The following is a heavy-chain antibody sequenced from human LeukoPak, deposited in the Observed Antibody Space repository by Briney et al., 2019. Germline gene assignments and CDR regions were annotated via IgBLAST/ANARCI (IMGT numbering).Heavy chain of an antibody. CDR2: ISYDGSNK. CDR3: AREDSSGWYFDY. CDR1: GFTFSSYA. D-gene: IGHD6-19*01. V-gene: IGHV3-30-3*01. J-gene: IGHJ4*02. Sequence: GGSLRLSCAASGFTFSSYAMHWVRQAPGKGPEWVAVISYDGSNKYYADSVKGRFTISRDNSKNTLYLQMNSLRAEDTAVYYCAREDSSGWYFDYWGQGTLVTVSS.